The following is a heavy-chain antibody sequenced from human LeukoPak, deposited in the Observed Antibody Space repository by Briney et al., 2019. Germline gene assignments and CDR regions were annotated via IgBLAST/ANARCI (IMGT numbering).Heavy chain of an antibody. Sequence: SETLSLTCTVSGGSISSSSYYWGWIRQPPGKGLEWIGSIYYSGSTYYNPSLKSRVTISVDTSKNQFSLKLSSVTAADTAVYYCARGDTYYYDSSGYSYKQFDYWGQGTLVTVSS. V-gene: IGHV4-39*01. J-gene: IGHJ4*02. CDR3: ARGDTYYYDSSGYSYKQFDY. CDR1: GGSISSSSYY. CDR2: IYYSGST. D-gene: IGHD3-22*01.